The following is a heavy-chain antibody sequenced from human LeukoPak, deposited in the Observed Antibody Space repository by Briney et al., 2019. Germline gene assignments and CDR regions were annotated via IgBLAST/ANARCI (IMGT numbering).Heavy chain of an antibody. Sequence: ASVKVSCKASGYTFTSYDINWVRQATGQGLEWMGWMNPNSGNTGYAQKFQGRVTMTRNTSISTAYMELSSLRSEDTAVYYCAGGADSSGYYHPDYFDSWGQGTLVTVSS. CDR3: AGGADSSGYYHPDYFDS. D-gene: IGHD3-22*01. CDR1: GYTFTSYD. V-gene: IGHV1-8*01. J-gene: IGHJ4*02. CDR2: MNPNSGNT.